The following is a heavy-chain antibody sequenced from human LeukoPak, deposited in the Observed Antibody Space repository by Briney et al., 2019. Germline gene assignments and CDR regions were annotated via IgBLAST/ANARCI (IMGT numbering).Heavy chain of an antibody. CDR3: ARVSGDKSRDY. D-gene: IGHD3-10*01. J-gene: IGHJ4*02. CDR2: IWYDGSNK. CDR1: GFTFSSYG. Sequence: RPGGSLRLSRAASGFTFSSYGMHWVRQAPGKGLEWVAVIWYDGSNKYYADSVKGRFTISRDNSKNTLYLQMNSLRAEDTAVYYCARVSGDKSRDYWGQGTLVTVSS. V-gene: IGHV3-33*01.